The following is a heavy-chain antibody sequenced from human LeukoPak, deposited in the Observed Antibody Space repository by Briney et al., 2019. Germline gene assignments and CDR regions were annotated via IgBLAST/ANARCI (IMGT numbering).Heavy chain of an antibody. CDR1: GDSVSSNSGA. CDR2: TYYRSKWYN. CDR3: AMSRSRRWSSLDY. Sequence: SQTLSLTCAISGDSVSSNSGAWNWIRQSPSRGLEWLGRTYYRSKWYNDYAVSVKSRITINPDTSKNQFSLQLNSVTPEDTAVYYCAMSRSRRWSSLDYWGQGTLVTVSS. D-gene: IGHD6-13*01. J-gene: IGHJ4*02. V-gene: IGHV6-1*01.